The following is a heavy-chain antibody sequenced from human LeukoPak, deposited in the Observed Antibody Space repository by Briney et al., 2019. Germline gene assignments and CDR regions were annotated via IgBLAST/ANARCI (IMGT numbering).Heavy chain of an antibody. D-gene: IGHD1-7*01. Sequence: ASVKVSCKASGYTFTAYYLQWVRLAPGQGLEWMGWINPKSGGTEYAQRFQGRVTMTRDTSISTAYMELSRLRSDDTAIYYCARDITGTENWFDPWGQGTLVTVSS. V-gene: IGHV1-2*02. CDR1: GYTFTAYY. CDR3: ARDITGTENWFDP. CDR2: INPKSGGT. J-gene: IGHJ5*02.